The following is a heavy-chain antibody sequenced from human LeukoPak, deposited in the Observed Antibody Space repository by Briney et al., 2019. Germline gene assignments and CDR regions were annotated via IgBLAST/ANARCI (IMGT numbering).Heavy chain of an antibody. J-gene: IGHJ4*02. CDR2: ISAYNGNT. D-gene: IGHD3-10*01. CDR1: GYTFTSYG. Sequence: GASVKVSCKASGYTFTSYGISWVRQAPGQGLEWMGWISAYNGNTNYAQKLQGRVIMTTDTSTSTAYMELRSLRSDDTAVYYCARDQLWFGELLYQFDYWGQGTLVTVSS. CDR3: ARDQLWFGELLYQFDY. V-gene: IGHV1-18*04.